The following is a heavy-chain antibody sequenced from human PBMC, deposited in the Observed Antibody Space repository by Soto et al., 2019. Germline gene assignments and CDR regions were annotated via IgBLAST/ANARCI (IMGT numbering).Heavy chain of an antibody. Sequence: PGGSLRLSCAASGFSVSNNYMSWVRQAPGKGLEWVSVIYGGGSTYYADSVRGRFTVSRDNSKNTLYLQMNSLRADDTAVYYCAKIAAVATSGPWGQGTLVTVSS. D-gene: IGHD6-13*01. CDR3: AKIAAVATSGP. J-gene: IGHJ5*02. CDR2: IYGGGST. V-gene: IGHV3-66*01. CDR1: GFSVSNNY.